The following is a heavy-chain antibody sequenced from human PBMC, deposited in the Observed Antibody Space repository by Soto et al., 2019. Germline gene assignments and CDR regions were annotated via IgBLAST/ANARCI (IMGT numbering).Heavy chain of an antibody. D-gene: IGHD4-17*01. CDR3: AHRGYGDYPRDNWFDP. Sequence: SGPTLVNPTQALTLTCSFSGFSLSTGGRGVGWIRQPPGKALEWLALIYWNDDKRFSPSLKSRLTITKDTSKNQVVLTMTNMDPVDTATYYCAHRGYGDYPRDNWFDPWGQGTLVADSS. CDR1: GFSLSTGGRG. J-gene: IGHJ5*02. V-gene: IGHV2-5*01. CDR2: IYWNDDK.